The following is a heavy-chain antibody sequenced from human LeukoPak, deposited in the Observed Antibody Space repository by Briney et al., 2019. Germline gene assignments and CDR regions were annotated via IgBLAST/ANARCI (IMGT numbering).Heavy chain of an antibody. CDR3: ARDNSSSWTRGAFDI. CDR2: INPNSGGT. V-gene: IGHV1-2*02. CDR1: GYTFTGYY. Sequence: ASVKVSCKASGYTFTGYYMHWVRQAPGQGLEWMGWINPNSGGTNYAQKFQGRVTMTRDTSTSTAYMELSRLRSDDTAVYYCARDNSSSWTRGAFDIWGQGTMVTVSS. J-gene: IGHJ3*02. D-gene: IGHD6-13*01.